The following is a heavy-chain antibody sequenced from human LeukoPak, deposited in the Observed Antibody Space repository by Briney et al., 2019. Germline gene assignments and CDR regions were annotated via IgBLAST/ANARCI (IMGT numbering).Heavy chain of an antibody. J-gene: IGHJ4*02. V-gene: IGHV1-2*02. D-gene: IGHD5-18*01. Sequence: ASVKVSCKASGYTFTGYYMHWVRQAPGQGLGWMGWINPNSGGTNYAQKFQGRVTMTRDTSISTAYMELSRLRSDDTAVYYCARGERGYSYGIVAYWGEGRLVTVYS. CDR1: GYTFTGYY. CDR3: ARGERGYSYGIVAY. CDR2: INPNSGGT.